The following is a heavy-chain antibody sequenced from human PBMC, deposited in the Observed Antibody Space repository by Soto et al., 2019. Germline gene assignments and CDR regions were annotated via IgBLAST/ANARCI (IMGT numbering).Heavy chain of an antibody. D-gene: IGHD2-21*02. V-gene: IGHV1-69*13. CDR3: ATGIEVTKFDY. CDR1: GGTFSRYA. CDR2: IIPIFGTA. J-gene: IGHJ4*01. Sequence: SVKGACHASGGTFSRYAISWLLQAPGPGLAWMGGIIPIFGTANYAQKFQGRVTITADESTSTAYMELSSLRSEDTAVYYCATGIEVTKFDYWDHGTLVTVFS.